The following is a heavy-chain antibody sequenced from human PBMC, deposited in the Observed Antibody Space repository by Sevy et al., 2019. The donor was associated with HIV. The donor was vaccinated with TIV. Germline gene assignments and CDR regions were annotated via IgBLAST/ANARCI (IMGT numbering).Heavy chain of an antibody. CDR1: GYTFTSRD. V-gene: IGHV1-8*03. CDR2: MNPNSGNT. CDR3: ARDSDYGGNGAFDI. J-gene: IGHJ3*02. Sequence: VSVKVSCKASGYTFTSRDINWVRQATGQGLEWMGWMNPNSGNTGYAQKFQGRVTFSRNTSIRTAYLELSSLRSEDTAMYYCARDSDYGGNGAFDIWGQGTMVTVSS. D-gene: IGHD4-17*01.